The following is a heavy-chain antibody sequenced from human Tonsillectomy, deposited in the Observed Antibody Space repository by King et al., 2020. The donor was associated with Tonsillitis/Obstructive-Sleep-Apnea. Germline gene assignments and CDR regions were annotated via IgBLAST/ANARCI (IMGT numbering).Heavy chain of an antibody. Sequence: VQLVESGGGVVQPGRSLRLSCAASAFTFSTYGMHWVRQAPGKGLEWVAVIWFDGTKKYYADSVKGRFTISRDNSKKTVYLQMNSLRAEDTAVYYCTRVRDYGVDVWGQGTTVTVSS. CDR1: AFTFSTYG. CDR3: TRVRDYGVDV. J-gene: IGHJ6*02. CDR2: IWFDGTKK. V-gene: IGHV3-33*01.